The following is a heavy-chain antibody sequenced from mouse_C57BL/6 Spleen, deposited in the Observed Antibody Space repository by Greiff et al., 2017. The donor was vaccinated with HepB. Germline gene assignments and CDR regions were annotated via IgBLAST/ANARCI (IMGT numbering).Heavy chain of an antibody. J-gene: IGHJ3*01. Sequence: EVKLQQSGPELVKPGASVKISCKASGYTFTDYYMNWVKQSHGKSLEWIGDINPNNGGTSYNQKFKGKATLTVDKSSSPAYMELRSLTSEDSAVDYCARPPHGSSYGWFAYWGQGTLVTVSA. CDR1: GYTFTDYY. D-gene: IGHD1-1*01. V-gene: IGHV1-26*01. CDR3: ARPPHGSSYGWFAY. CDR2: INPNNGGT.